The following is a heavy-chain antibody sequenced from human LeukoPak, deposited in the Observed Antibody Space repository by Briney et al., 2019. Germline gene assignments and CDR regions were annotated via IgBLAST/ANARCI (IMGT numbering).Heavy chain of an antibody. CDR2: INEDGSGK. V-gene: IGHV3-7*01. CDR1: GVTFRNYW. Sequence: GGSLRLSCAASGVTFRNYWMSWVRQAPGKGLEWLANINEDGSGKYYVDSVKGRLTISRDNAKNSLYLQMNSLRAEDTAVYFCARDGRGGYFDNWGQGTLVTVSS. J-gene: IGHJ4*02. CDR3: ARDGRGGYFDN. D-gene: IGHD1-26*01.